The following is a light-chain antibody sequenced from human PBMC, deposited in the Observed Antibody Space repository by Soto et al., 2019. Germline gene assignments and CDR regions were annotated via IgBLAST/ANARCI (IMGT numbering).Light chain of an antibody. Sequence: DSQMTQSPSSVSASVGDIVTITCRASQGISSWLAWYQQKPGKIPNLLIYAASTLQAGVPSRFSGSGSGTEFTLTISSLQSEDFAVYYCQQYNNWPPITFGQGTRLEIK. CDR3: QQYNNWPPIT. J-gene: IGKJ5*01. CDR2: AAS. CDR1: QGISSW. V-gene: IGKV1-27*01.